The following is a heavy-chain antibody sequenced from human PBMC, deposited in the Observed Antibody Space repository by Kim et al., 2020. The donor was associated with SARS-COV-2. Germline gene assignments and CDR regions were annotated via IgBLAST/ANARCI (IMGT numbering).Heavy chain of an antibody. J-gene: IGHJ6*03. V-gene: IGHV4-39*01. Sequence: KSRVTISVDTSKNQFSLKLSSVTAADTAVYYCATLSGSGRYDYYYYYMDVWGKGTTVTVSS. D-gene: IGHD3-10*01. CDR3: ATLSGSGRYDYYYYYMDV.